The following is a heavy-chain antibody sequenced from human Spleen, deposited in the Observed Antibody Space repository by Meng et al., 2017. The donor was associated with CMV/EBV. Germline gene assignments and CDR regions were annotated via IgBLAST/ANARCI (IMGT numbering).Heavy chain of an antibody. V-gene: IGHV3-23*01. Sequence: GETLKISCAASGFTFTSYAMSWVRQAPGKGLEWVSGISDSGGSTYYTPSVRGRFAISRDNANNTLFLQMNSLRAEDTAVYYCARLPADYFYYGMDVWGQGTTVTVSS. CDR3: ARLPADYFYYGMDV. D-gene: IGHD4-11*01. CDR2: ISDSGGST. J-gene: IGHJ6*02. CDR1: GFTFTSYA.